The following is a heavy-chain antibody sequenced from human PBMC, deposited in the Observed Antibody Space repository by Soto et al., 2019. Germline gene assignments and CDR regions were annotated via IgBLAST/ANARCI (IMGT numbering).Heavy chain of an antibody. CDR3: ARDCSGGSCYSGVLDY. D-gene: IGHD2-15*01. Sequence: QVQLVQSGAEVKKPGASVKVSCKASGYTFTSYGISWVRQAPGQGLEWMGWLSAYNGNTNYAQKLQGRVTMTTDTSTSKAYMELRSLRSDDTAVYYCARDCSGGSCYSGVLDYWGQGTLVSVSS. CDR1: GYTFTSYG. V-gene: IGHV1-18*01. CDR2: LSAYNGNT. J-gene: IGHJ4*02.